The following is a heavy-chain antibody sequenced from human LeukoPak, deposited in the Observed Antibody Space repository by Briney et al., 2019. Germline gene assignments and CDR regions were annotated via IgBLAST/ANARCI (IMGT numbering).Heavy chain of an antibody. D-gene: IGHD3-10*01. CDR2: INPNSGGT. J-gene: IGHJ2*01. CDR1: GYTFTAYY. Sequence: ASVKVSCKASGYTFTAYYIHWVRQAAGQGLERMGWINPNSGGTNYAQRFQGRVTMTRDTSITTAYMELSRLRSDDTAVYYCASPWGRWFGELIWYFDLWGRGTLVTVSS. CDR3: ASPWGRWFGELIWYFDL. V-gene: IGHV1-2*02.